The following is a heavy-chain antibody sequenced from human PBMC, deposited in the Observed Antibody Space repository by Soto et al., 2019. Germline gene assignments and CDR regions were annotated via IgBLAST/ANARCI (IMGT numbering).Heavy chain of an antibody. CDR2: IWYDGSNK. CDR3: ARAHYDDSSPLDY. D-gene: IGHD3-22*01. Sequence: QVQLVESGGGVVQPGRSLRLSCAASGFTFSSSVMHWVRQAPGKGLEWVAVIWYDGSNKYYADSVKGRFTISRDNSKNTLYLQMNSLRAEDTAVYYCARAHYDDSSPLDYWGQGTLVTVSS. J-gene: IGHJ4*02. CDR1: GFTFSSSV. V-gene: IGHV3-33*01.